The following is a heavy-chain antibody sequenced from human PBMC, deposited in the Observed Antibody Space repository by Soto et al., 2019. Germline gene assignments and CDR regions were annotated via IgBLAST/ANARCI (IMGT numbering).Heavy chain of an antibody. CDR3: ARDPHYFYDSTGYYDY. J-gene: IGHJ4*02. CDR1: GCTFSNYA. CDR2: INSDGSST. V-gene: IGHV3-74*01. Sequence: GGSLRLSCEASGCTFSNYALHWVRHAPGKGLVWVSRINSDGSSTSYADSVKGRFTISRDNAKNTLYLQMNSLRAEDTAVYYCARDPHYFYDSTGYYDYWGQGTLVTVSS. D-gene: IGHD3-22*01.